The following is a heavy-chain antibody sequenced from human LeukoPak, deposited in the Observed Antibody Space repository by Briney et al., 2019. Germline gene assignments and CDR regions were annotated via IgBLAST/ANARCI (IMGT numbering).Heavy chain of an antibody. CDR2: IYYSGST. J-gene: IGHJ4*02. Sequence: SETPSLTCTVSGGSISSYYWSWIRQPPGRGLEWIGYIYYSGSTNYNPSLKSRVTISVDTSKNQFSLKLSSVTAADTAVYYCARAHYYDSSGYYPTPYDYWGQGTLVTVSS. CDR1: GGSISSYY. CDR3: ARAHYYDSSGYYPTPYDY. V-gene: IGHV4-59*01. D-gene: IGHD3-22*01.